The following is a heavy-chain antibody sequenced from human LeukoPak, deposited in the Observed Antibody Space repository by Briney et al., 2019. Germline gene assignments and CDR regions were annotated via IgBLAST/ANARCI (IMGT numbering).Heavy chain of an antibody. CDR1: GGSISSYY. V-gene: IGHV4-59*01. CDR3: ARNAAYYDFWGGQYPGWFDP. CDR2: IYYSGST. J-gene: IGHJ5*02. D-gene: IGHD3-3*01. Sequence: SETLSLTCTVSGGSISSYYWSWIRQPPGKGLEWIGYIYYSGSTNYNPSLKSRVTISVDTSKNQFSLKLSSVTAADTAVYYCARNAAYYDFWGGQYPGWFDPWGQGTLVTVSS.